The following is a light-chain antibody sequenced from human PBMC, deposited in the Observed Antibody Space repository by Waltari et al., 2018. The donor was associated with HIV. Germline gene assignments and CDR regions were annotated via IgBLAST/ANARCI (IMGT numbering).Light chain of an antibody. CDR3: QQTYSNPLT. Sequence: DIQMTQSPTYLSASVGDRVIITCRASKTITNYLNWYLQKPGIVPRLLTFAASRLQTGVQSRFSGSGSGNDFTLTISSLQPEDFATFYCQQTYSNPLTFGLGTKVEIK. V-gene: IGKV1-39*01. J-gene: IGKJ1*01. CDR1: KTITNY. CDR2: AAS.